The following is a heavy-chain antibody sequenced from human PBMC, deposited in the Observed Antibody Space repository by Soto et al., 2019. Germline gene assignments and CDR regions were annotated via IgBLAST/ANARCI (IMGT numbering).Heavy chain of an antibody. CDR1: AFTFNNFA. CDR2: ISSHGNDK. J-gene: IGHJ4*02. Sequence: GSLRLSCAASAFTFNNFAMHWVRQGPGKGLEWVSVISSHGNDKYYADSVKGRFTISRDNSKNTLYLQMNSLRGEDTAVYYCAKDPEIAAAGYNFDYWGQGTLVTVSS. V-gene: IGHV3-30*18. CDR3: AKDPEIAAAGYNFDY. D-gene: IGHD6-13*01.